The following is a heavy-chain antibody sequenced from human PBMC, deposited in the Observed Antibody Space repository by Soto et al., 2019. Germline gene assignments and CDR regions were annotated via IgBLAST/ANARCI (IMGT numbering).Heavy chain of an antibody. CDR3: ARAGHPDIVATNFDY. D-gene: IGHD5-12*01. J-gene: IGHJ4*02. V-gene: IGHV3-21*01. Sequence: PGGSLRLSCAASGFTFSSYSMNWVRQAPGKGLEWVSSISSSSSYIYYADSVKGRFTISRDNAKNSLYLQMNSLRAEDTAVYYCARAGHPDIVATNFDYWGQGTLVTVSS. CDR1: GFTFSSYS. CDR2: ISSSSSYI.